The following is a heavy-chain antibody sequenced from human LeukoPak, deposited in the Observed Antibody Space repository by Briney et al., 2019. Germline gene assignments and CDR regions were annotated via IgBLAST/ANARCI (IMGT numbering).Heavy chain of an antibody. D-gene: IGHD5-24*01. CDR2: IYHSGST. CDR1: GYSISSGYY. J-gene: IGHJ4*02. Sequence: PSETLSLTCTVSGYSISSGYYWGWIRQPPGKGLEWIGSIYHSGSTYYNPSLKSRVTISVDTSKYQFSLKLSSVTAADTAVYYCARGEMATIAGLFDYWGQGTLVTVSS. CDR3: ARGEMATIAGLFDY. V-gene: IGHV4-38-2*02.